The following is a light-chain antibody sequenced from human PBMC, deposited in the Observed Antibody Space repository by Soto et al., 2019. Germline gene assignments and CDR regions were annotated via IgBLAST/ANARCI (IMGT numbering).Light chain of an antibody. J-gene: IGLJ6*01. V-gene: IGLV2-14*01. CDR1: RSDIGDSNF. CDR3: ASFRSGTILV. Sequence: QSVLTQPASVSGSPGQSVTISCTGPRSDIGDSNFISWYQHSPGKAPGLLIYEVNNRPSGVSKRFSGSKAGNTASLTISGLLDDDEADYFCASFRSGTILVFGSGTKVTVX. CDR2: EVN.